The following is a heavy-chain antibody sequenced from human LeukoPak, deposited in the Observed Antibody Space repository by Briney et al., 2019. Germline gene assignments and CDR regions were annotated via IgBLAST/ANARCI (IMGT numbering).Heavy chain of an antibody. D-gene: IGHD5-12*01. J-gene: IGHJ6*03. V-gene: IGHV1-46*01. CDR3: ARVEAPDTITPFPSYYYYMDV. CDR1: GYTLTSNY. Sequence: ASVKVSCKAFGYTLTSNYMHWVRQAPGQGPEWMGVISPSGGSTTYAQTFQGRVTLTRDMSTSTDYLELSSLRCEDTAVYYCARVEAPDTITPFPSYYYYMDVWGKGTTVTVSS. CDR2: ISPSGGST.